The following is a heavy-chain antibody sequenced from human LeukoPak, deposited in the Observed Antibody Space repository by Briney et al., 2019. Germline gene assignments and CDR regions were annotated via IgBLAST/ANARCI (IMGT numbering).Heavy chain of an antibody. D-gene: IGHD6-19*01. Sequence: ASVKVSCKASGYTFTSHDINWVRQATGQGLEWMGWMSPNSGDTGYAQKFQGRVTMTSDSSISTAYMELSSLRSDDTAVYYCARDNGQWLLYWGQGTLVTVSS. CDR1: GYTFTSHD. V-gene: IGHV1-8*01. CDR3: ARDNGQWLLY. J-gene: IGHJ4*02. CDR2: MSPNSGDT.